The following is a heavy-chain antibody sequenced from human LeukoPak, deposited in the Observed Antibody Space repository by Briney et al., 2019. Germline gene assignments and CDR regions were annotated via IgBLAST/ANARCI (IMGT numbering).Heavy chain of an antibody. Sequence: GFTFXXXWMXWXXXAPGKGLERVANIKQDGSEKYYVDSVKGRFTISRDNAKNSLYLQMNSLRSEDTAVYYCARDLGAAADVVDDYWGQGTLVTVSS. J-gene: IGHJ4*02. V-gene: IGHV3-7*03. CDR2: IKQDGSEK. D-gene: IGHD6-13*01. CDR1: GFTFXXXW. CDR3: ARDLGAAADVVDDY.